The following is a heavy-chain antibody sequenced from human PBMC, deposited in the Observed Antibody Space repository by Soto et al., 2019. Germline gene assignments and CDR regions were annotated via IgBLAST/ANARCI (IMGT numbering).Heavy chain of an antibody. CDR3: ARDPTTVVTHYYYGMDV. J-gene: IGHJ6*02. D-gene: IGHD4-17*01. V-gene: IGHV1-46*01. CDR1: GYTFTSYY. CDR2: INPSGGST. Sequence: ASVKVSCKASGYTFTSYYMHWVRQAPGQGLEWMGIINPSGGSTSYAQKFQGRVTMTRDTSTSTVYMALRSLRSEDTAVYYCARDPTTVVTHYYYGMDVWGQGTTVTVSS.